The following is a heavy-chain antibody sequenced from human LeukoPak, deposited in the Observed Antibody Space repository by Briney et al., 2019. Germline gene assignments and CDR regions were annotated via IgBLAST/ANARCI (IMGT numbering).Heavy chain of an antibody. CDR3: ARLIFGVVTREDY. CDR2: IYHSGST. CDR1: GGSISSSSYY. V-gene: IGHV4-39*07. Sequence: SETLSLTCTVSGGSISSSSYYWGWIRQPPGKGLEWIGSIYHSGSTYYNPSLKSRVTISVDRSKNQFSLKLSSVTAADTAVYYSARLIFGVVTREDYWGQGTLVTVSS. J-gene: IGHJ4*02. D-gene: IGHD3-3*01.